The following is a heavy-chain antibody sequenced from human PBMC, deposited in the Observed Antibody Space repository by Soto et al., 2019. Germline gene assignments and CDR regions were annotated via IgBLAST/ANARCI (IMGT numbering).Heavy chain of an antibody. CDR1: VFSFVSYA. Sequence: PGWSLRLSCAASVFSFVSYALSWVRQAPGKGLEWVSTTSGSDGKTFYADSVKGRFSISRDTSQSTLYLQMNSLRADDTAMYYCARWSYLDYWGQGTRVTVSS. CDR3: ARWSYLDY. J-gene: IGHJ4*02. D-gene: IGHD3-3*01. V-gene: IGHV3-23*01. CDR2: TSGSDGKT.